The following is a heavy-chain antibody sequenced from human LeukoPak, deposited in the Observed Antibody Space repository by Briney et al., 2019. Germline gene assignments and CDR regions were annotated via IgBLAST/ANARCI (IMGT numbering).Heavy chain of an antibody. CDR1: GGSFSGYY. D-gene: IGHD2-15*01. CDR3: ARMKGVRYCSGGSCYGARAFDI. J-gene: IGHJ3*02. Sequence: SETLSLTCAVYGGSFSGYYWSWIRQPPGKGLGWIGEINHSGSTNYNPSLKSRVTISVDTSKNQFSLKLSSVTAADTAVYYCARMKGVRYCSGGSCYGARAFDIWGQGTMVTVSS. V-gene: IGHV4-34*01. CDR2: INHSGST.